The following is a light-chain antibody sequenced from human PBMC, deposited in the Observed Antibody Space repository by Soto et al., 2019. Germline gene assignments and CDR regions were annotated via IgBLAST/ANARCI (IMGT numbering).Light chain of an antibody. CDR3: QQTFRTPHT. V-gene: IGKV1-39*01. Sequence: DIQMTQSPASLSASVGDRVTITCRASQTISSYLNWYQQKAGAAPKLLIYSASTLQSGVPSRFSGCGFGTDYTLTISSLQPADFAVYYCQQTFRTPHTFGQGTKLDIK. CDR2: SAS. CDR1: QTISSY. J-gene: IGKJ2*01.